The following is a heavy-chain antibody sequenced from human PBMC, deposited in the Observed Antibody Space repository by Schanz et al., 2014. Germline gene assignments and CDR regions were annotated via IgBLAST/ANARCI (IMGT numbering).Heavy chain of an antibody. D-gene: IGHD2-15*01. J-gene: IGHJ4*02. Sequence: EVQLLESGGGLVQPGGSLRLSCAASGITFSSHSFNWVRQAPGRGLEWVSIIFTDGRTYYADSVKGRFTISRDSSKNTLFLQMNSLRTEDTAVYYCARLDPYCRSGTCSRAFDFWGQGTLVTVSS. V-gene: IGHV3-66*02. CDR2: IFTDGRT. CDR1: GITFSSHS. CDR3: ARLDPYCRSGTCSRAFDF.